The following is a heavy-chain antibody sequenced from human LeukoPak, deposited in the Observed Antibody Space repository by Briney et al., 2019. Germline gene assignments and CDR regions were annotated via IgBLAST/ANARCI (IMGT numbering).Heavy chain of an antibody. Sequence: PSETLSLTCAVYGGSFSGYYWSWIRQPPGKGLEWIGEINHSGSTNYNPSLKSRVTISVDTSKNQFSLKLSSVTAADTAVYYCARGPYYDFWSGYCRRNYYYMDVWGKGTTVTVSS. CDR3: ARGPYYDFWSGYCRRNYYYMDV. D-gene: IGHD3-3*01. V-gene: IGHV4-34*01. J-gene: IGHJ6*03. CDR2: INHSGST. CDR1: GGSFSGYY.